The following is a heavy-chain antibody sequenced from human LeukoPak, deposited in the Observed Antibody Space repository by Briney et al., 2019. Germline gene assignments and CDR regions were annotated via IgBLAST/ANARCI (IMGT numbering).Heavy chain of an antibody. CDR2: TYYRSQWNN. Sequence: SQTLSLTCAISGDSVSSNSATWNWIRQSPLRGLEWLGRTYYRSQWNNDYAASVKSRIDINPKTSKNQFSLQLNSVTPEDTAVYYCARGRGSSADFDYWGQGTLVTVSS. CDR3: ARGRGSSADFDY. J-gene: IGHJ4*02. V-gene: IGHV6-1*01. D-gene: IGHD6-6*01. CDR1: GDSVSSNSAT.